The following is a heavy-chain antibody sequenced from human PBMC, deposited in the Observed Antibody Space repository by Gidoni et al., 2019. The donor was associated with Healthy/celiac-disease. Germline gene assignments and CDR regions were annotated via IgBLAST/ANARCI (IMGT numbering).Heavy chain of an antibody. CDR1: GGSISSGGYS. Sequence: QLPLQESGSGLVKPSQTLSLTCAVSGGSISSGGYSWSWIRQPPGKGLEWIGYIYHSGSTYYNPSLKSRVTISVDRSKNQFSLKLSSVTAADTAVYYCARAYSSWSFDYWGQGTLVTVSS. J-gene: IGHJ4*02. CDR3: ARAYSSWSFDY. V-gene: IGHV4-30-2*01. CDR2: IYHSGST. D-gene: IGHD6-13*01.